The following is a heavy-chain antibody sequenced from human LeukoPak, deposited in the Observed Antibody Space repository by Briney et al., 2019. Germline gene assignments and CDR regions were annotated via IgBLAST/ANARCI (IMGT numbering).Heavy chain of an antibody. CDR3: ARDRSGKYSTDY. CDR1: GFTFNTYS. D-gene: IGHD1-26*01. CDR2: ISYDGTNK. V-gene: IGHV3-30-3*01. Sequence: GRSLRLSCTASGFTFNTYSIHWVRQAPGKGLEWVAVISYDGTNKYYADSVKGRFTISRDNSKNTLSLQMNSLRAEDTAVYYCARDRSGKYSTDYWGQGTLVTVSS. J-gene: IGHJ4*02.